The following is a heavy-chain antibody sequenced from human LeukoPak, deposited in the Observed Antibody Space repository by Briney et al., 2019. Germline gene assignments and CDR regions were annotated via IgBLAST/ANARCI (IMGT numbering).Heavy chain of an antibody. J-gene: IGHJ5*02. CDR1: GYSISSGYY. D-gene: IGHD3-3*01. V-gene: IGHV4-38-2*02. Sequence: SETLSLTCTVSGYSISSGYYWGWIRQPPGKGLEWIGSIYHSGSTYYNPSLKSRVTISVDTSKNQFSLKLSSVTAADTAVYYCARGGAELFDWFDPWGQGTLVTVSS. CDR3: ARGGAELFDWFDP. CDR2: IYHSGST.